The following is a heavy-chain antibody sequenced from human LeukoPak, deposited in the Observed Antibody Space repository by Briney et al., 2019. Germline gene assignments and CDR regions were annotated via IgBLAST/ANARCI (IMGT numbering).Heavy chain of an antibody. J-gene: IGHJ6*03. D-gene: IGHD3-10*01. CDR1: GFTFSSYG. Sequence: PGGSLRLSCAASGFTFSSYGMHWVRQAPGKGLEWVAFIRYDGSNKYYADSVKGRFTISRDNSKNTLYLQMNSLRAEDTAVYYCAKAVLLWFGELRSYMDVWGKGTTVTVSS. CDR2: IRYDGSNK. V-gene: IGHV3-30*02. CDR3: AKAVLLWFGELRSYMDV.